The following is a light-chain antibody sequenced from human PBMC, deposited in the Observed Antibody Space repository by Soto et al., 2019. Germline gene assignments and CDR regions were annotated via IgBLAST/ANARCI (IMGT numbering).Light chain of an antibody. CDR2: DAS. CDR3: QQRSNWPPGT. CDR1: QSVSSY. Sequence: EIVLTQSPATLSLSPGERATLSCRASQSVSSYLAWYQPKPGQAPRLLIYDASNRATGIPARVRGSGSGTDCTLTISSLEPEDVAVYYCQQRSNWPPGTGGQGTKVEIK. V-gene: IGKV3-11*01. J-gene: IGKJ1*01.